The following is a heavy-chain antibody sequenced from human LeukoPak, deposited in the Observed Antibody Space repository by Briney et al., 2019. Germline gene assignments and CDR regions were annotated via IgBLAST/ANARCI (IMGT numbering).Heavy chain of an antibody. Sequence: GGSLRLPCAASGLASSSYAMSWVRQAPGKGLEWVSTISVASNTFYADSVKGRFTISRDNSRNTVYLQMTSLRADDTAVYYCADYGVSGVRNNFYWGQGTLVTVSS. D-gene: IGHD3-3*01. CDR1: GLASSSYA. J-gene: IGHJ4*02. CDR2: ISVASNT. CDR3: ADYGVSGVRNNFY. V-gene: IGHV3-23*01.